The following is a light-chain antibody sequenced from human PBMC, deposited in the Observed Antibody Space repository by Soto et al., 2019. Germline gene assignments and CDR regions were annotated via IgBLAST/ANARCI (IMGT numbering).Light chain of an antibody. CDR1: QSVSNNY. V-gene: IGKV3D-20*02. CDR3: QQRSNWPPVP. Sequence: EIVLTQSPGTLSLSPGERATLSCRASQSVSNNYLAWYQQKPGQAPRLLIYGASNRATGIPDRFSGSGSGTDFTLTISRLEPEDFAVYYCQQRSNWPPVPFGPGTKVDIK. CDR2: GAS. J-gene: IGKJ3*01.